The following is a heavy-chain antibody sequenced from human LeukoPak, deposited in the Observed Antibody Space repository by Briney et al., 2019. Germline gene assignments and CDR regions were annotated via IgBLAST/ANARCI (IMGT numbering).Heavy chain of an antibody. J-gene: IGHJ3*02. CDR3: AKSGPAAGRPDAFDI. V-gene: IGHV4-39*07. CDR1: GGSVTSSSFY. CDR2: IYYSGIT. D-gene: IGHD2-2*01. Sequence: PSETLSLTCTLSGGSVTSSSFYWAWIRQPPGKGLECIGTIYYSGITYYHSSLKSRVTISVDTSKNQFSLKLNSVTAADTAVYFCAKSGPAAGRPDAFDIWGQGTVVTVSS.